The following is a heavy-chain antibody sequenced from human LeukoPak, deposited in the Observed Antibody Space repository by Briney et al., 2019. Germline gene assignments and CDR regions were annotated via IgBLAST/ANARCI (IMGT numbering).Heavy chain of an antibody. V-gene: IGHV3-23*01. CDR1: GFTFRGYG. CDR2: ISTSGYGT. Sequence: GGSLRLSCAASGFTFRGYGMSWVRQAPGKGLEWVSAISTSGYGTYYADSVKGRFTISRDNSKNTLYLQMNSLRAEDTAVYYCGKSSGTYSLWYFDLWGRGTLVTVSS. J-gene: IGHJ2*01. CDR3: GKSSGTYSLWYFDL. D-gene: IGHD1-26*01.